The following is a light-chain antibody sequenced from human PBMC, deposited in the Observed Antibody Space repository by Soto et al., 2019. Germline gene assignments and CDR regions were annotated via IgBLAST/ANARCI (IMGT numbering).Light chain of an antibody. CDR1: STVDSIY. Sequence: ETVLTQSPGTLSLSPGERASLSCRASSTVDSIYLAWYQQKPGQAPRLLIYGASNRATGIPDRFSGSGSGTDFTLTISRLEPEDFAVYYCQQYGRSLTFGGWNKVDIK. V-gene: IGKV3-20*01. CDR2: GAS. CDR3: QQYGRSLT. J-gene: IGKJ4*01.